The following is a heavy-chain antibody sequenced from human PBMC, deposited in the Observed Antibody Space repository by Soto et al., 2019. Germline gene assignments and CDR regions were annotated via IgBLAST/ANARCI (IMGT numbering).Heavy chain of an antibody. CDR1: GFTVSSNY. CDR2: IYSGGST. V-gene: IGHV3-66*01. J-gene: IGHJ4*02. Sequence: EVQLVESGGGLVQPGGSLRLSCAASGFTVSSNYMNWVRQAPGKGLEWVSVIYSGGSTYYADSVKGRFTISRDNSKNTLDLKMNGLRAEDTAVYYCASRDQSIGGGWGQGILVTVSS. D-gene: IGHD3-16*01. CDR3: ASRDQSIGGG.